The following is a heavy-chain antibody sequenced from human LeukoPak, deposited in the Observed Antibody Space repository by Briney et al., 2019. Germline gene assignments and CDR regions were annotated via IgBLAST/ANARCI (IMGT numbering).Heavy chain of an antibody. Sequence: GGSLRLSCAASGFTFSSYAMSWVRQAPGKGLEWVSTLSASGDITYYADSVKGRITISRDNSKNTLYLQMKSLRAEDTAVYYCAEGEVAAGYYYYMDVWGKGTTVTVSS. V-gene: IGHV3-23*01. CDR1: GFTFSSYA. D-gene: IGHD6-13*01. CDR3: AEGEVAAGYYYYMDV. J-gene: IGHJ6*03. CDR2: LSASGDIT.